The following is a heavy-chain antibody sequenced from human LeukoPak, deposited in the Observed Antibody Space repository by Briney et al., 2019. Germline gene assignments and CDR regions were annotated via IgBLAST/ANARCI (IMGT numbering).Heavy chain of an antibody. J-gene: IGHJ4*02. V-gene: IGHV1-2*02. Sequence: ASVKVSCKASGYTFTGHYMHWVRQAPGQGLEWMGWINPNSGGTNYAQKFQGRVTMTRDTSISTAYMELSRLRSDDTAVYYCARGGGYRAGYFDYWGQGTLVTVSS. CDR1: GYTFTGHY. CDR2: INPNSGGT. D-gene: IGHD5-12*01. CDR3: ARGGGYRAGYFDY.